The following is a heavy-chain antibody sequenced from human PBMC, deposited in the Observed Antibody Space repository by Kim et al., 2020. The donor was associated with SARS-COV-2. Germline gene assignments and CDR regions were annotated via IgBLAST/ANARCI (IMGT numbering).Heavy chain of an antibody. CDR2: MNPNSGNT. CDR1: GYTFTSYD. D-gene: IGHD3-10*01. J-gene: IGHJ6*02. CDR3: ARGSFVPYYYGSGSSPYYYYGMDV. V-gene: IGHV1-8*01. Sequence: ASVKVSCKASGYTFTSYDINWVRQATGQGLEWMGWMNPNSGNTGYAQKFQGRVTMTRNTSISTAYMELSSLRSEDTAVYYCARGSFVPYYYGSGSSPYYYYGMDVWGQGTTVTVSS.